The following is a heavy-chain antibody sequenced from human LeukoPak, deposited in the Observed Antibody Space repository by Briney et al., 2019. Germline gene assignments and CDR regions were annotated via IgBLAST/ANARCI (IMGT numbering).Heavy chain of an antibody. D-gene: IGHD3-16*02. CDR1: GFTFSSYW. CDR3: ARVGQDYVWGSYRYAGFDY. V-gene: IGHV3-74*01. Sequence: GGSLRLSCAASGFTFSSYWMHRVRQAPGKGLVWVSRINSDGSSTSYADSVKGRFTISRDNAKNTLYLQMNSLRAEDTAVYYCARVGQDYVWGSYRYAGFDYWGQGTLVTVSS. J-gene: IGHJ4*02. CDR2: INSDGSST.